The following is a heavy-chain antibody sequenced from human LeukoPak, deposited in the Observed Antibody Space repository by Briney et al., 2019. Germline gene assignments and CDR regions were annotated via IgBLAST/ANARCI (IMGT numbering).Heavy chain of an antibody. V-gene: IGHV3-7*01. CDR1: GFNLSYYS. D-gene: IGHD1-20*01. Sequence: GGSLKLSCAASGFNLSYYSMSWVRQAPGKGLEWVANINKDGSDKNYGNSVKGRFTISRDNDRNSLYLQMNTLRVEDTAVYYCARYNWLKYWGQGTLVTVSS. J-gene: IGHJ4*02. CDR2: INKDGSDK. CDR3: ARYNWLKY.